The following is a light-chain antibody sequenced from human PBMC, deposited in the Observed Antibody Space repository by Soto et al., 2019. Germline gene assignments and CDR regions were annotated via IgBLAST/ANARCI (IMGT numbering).Light chain of an antibody. CDR2: DVS. J-gene: IGKJ1*01. CDR1: RSLSSTS. Sequence: PRSLSLSPGERAALSCRASRSLSSTSLAWYQQRPGQAPRLLIYDVSSRATGIPDRFSGSGSGTDFTLTINRLEPDDFAVYYCQQYGSSPRTFGQGTKV. CDR3: QQYGSSPRT. V-gene: IGKV3-20*01.